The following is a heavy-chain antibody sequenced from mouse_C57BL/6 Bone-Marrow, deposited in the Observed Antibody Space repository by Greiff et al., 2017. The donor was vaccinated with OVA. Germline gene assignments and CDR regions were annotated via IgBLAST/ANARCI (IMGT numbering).Heavy chain of an antibody. CDR3: ANYYGSRRFFDY. CDR2: IDPSDSYT. J-gene: IGHJ2*01. D-gene: IGHD1-1*01. CDR1: GYTFTSYW. V-gene: IGHV1-50*01. Sequence: VQLQQPGAELVKPGASVKLSCKASGYTFTSYWMQWVKQRPGQGLEWIGEIDPSDSYTNYNQKFKGKATLTVDTSSSTAYMQLSSLTSEDSAVYYCANYYGSRRFFDYWGQGTTLTVSS.